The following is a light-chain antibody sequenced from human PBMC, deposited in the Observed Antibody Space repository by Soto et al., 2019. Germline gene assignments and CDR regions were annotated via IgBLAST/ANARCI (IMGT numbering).Light chain of an antibody. CDR1: LDISNY. V-gene: IGKV1-33*01. J-gene: IGKJ5*01. CDR3: QQYDTLPIT. Sequence: DIQMTQSPSSLSASVGDRVTITCQASLDISNYLNWYQQRPGEAPKLLIYDTSNLKTGVPSRFSGTGSGTDFTFTISSLQPEDVATYYCQQYDTLPITFGQGTRLEIK. CDR2: DTS.